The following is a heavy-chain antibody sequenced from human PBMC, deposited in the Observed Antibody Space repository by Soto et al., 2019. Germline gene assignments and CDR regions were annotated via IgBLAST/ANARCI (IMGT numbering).Heavy chain of an antibody. CDR3: ARSVYSSSSIDLWFDP. CDR1: GYTFTSYD. D-gene: IGHD6-6*01. Sequence: ASVKVSCKASGYTFTSYDINWVRQATGQGLEWMGWMNPNSGNTGYAQKFQGRVTMTRNTSISTAYMELSSLRSEDTAVYYCARSVYSSSSIDLWFDPWGQGTLVTVSS. V-gene: IGHV1-8*01. CDR2: MNPNSGNT. J-gene: IGHJ5*02.